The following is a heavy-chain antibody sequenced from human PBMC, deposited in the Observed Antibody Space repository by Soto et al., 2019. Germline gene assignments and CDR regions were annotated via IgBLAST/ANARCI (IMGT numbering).Heavy chain of an antibody. CDR2: IYYSGST. CDR1: GGSISSSSYY. Sequence: SETLSLTCTVSGGSISSSSYYWGWIRQPPGKGLEWIGSIYYSGSTYYNPSLKSRVTISVDTSKNQFSLKLSSVTAADTAVYYCARHIGDLNLGYYYYMDVWGKGTTVTVSS. D-gene: IGHD1-26*01. V-gene: IGHV4-39*01. CDR3: ARHIGDLNLGYYYYMDV. J-gene: IGHJ6*03.